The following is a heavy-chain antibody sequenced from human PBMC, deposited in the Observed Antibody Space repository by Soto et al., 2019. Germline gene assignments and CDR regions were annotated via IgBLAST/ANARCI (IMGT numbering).Heavy chain of an antibody. V-gene: IGHV1-3*01. CDR3: ARRGDAFDI. CDR2: INADNGYT. Sequence: QVQLVQSGAEVKKPGASVKVSCKASGYTFTSYAMHWVRQAPGQRLEWMGWINADNGYTKYSQKLQGRVTITRDTCASTAYMELSSLRSEDTAVYYCARRGDAFDIWGQATMVTVS. D-gene: IGHD3-16*01. CDR1: GYTFTSYA. J-gene: IGHJ3*02.